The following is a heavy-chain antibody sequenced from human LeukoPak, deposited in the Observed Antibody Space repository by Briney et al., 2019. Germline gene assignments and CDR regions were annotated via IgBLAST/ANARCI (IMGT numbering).Heavy chain of an antibody. J-gene: IGHJ6*02. V-gene: IGHV3-23*01. CDR3: AREYSSSYIGYYYGMDV. CDR2: ISDGGSTT. D-gene: IGHD6-6*01. Sequence: PGGSLRLSCAASGFTFSSYAMSWVRQAPGKGLVWVSRISDGGSTTTYADSVKGRFTISRDNTKNSLYLQMNSLRAEDTAVYYCAREYSSSYIGYYYGMDVWGQGTTVTVSS. CDR1: GFTFSSYA.